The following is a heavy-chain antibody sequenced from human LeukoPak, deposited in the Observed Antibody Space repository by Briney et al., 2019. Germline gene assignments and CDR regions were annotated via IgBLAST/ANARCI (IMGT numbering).Heavy chain of an antibody. CDR2: IKSKVDAGTT. CDR3: TTGYRA. J-gene: IGHJ4*02. CDR1: GFNFADAW. D-gene: IGHD1-26*01. V-gene: IGHV3-15*01. Sequence: GGSLRLSCAGSGFNFADAWLSWVRQAPGKGLEWVGRIKSKVDAGTTDYVAPVKGRFTISRDDSKNTLYLQMNSLKTEDTAVYYCTTGYRAGGQGTLVTVSS.